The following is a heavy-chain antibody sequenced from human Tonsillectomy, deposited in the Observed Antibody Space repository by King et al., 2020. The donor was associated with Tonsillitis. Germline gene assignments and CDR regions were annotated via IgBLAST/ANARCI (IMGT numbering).Heavy chain of an antibody. CDR2: INQDGSER. Sequence: VQLVESGGGLVQPGGSLRLSCAGSGFTFSTYWMNWVRQAPGKGLEWVANINQDGSERYYVDSVKGRFTISRDNAKNSLYLQMDSLRAEDTAVYYCARDVTSSWYNYWGQGSLVTVSS. D-gene: IGHD6-13*01. V-gene: IGHV3-7*03. J-gene: IGHJ4*02. CDR1: GFTFSTYW. CDR3: ARDVTSSWYNY.